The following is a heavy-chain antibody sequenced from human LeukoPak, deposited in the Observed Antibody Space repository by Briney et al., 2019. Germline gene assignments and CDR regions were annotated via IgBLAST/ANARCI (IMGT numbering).Heavy chain of an antibody. J-gene: IGHJ6*03. CDR2: ISGSGGDT. D-gene: IGHD2-2*01. V-gene: IGHV3-23*01. CDR3: AKRLGSTSPYYYYMDV. Sequence: PGGSLRLSCAASGFTFSSYAMNWVRQAPGKGLEWVSDISGSGGDTYYADSVKGRFTISRDNSKNTLYLQMNSLRVEDTAVYYCAKRLGSTSPYYYYMDVWGKGTTVTVSS. CDR1: GFTFSSYA.